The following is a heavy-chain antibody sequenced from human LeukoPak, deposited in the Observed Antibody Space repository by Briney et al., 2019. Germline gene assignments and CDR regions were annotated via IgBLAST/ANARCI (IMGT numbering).Heavy chain of an antibody. CDR3: ARESAIAAAGSIFCWFDP. V-gene: IGHV1-2*02. D-gene: IGHD6-13*01. CDR2: INPNSGGT. CDR1: GYTFTGYY. J-gene: IGHJ5*02. Sequence: ASVKVSCKASGYTFTGYYMHWVRQAPGQGLEWMGWINPNSGGTNYAQKFQGRVTMTRDTSISTAYMELSRLRSDDTAVYYCARESAIAAAGSIFCWFDPWGQGTLVTVSS.